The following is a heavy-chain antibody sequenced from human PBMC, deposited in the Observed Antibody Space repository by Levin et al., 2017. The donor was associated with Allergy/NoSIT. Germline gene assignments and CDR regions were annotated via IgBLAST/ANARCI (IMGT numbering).Heavy chain of an antibody. CDR3: ARDGMITFGGVIVKDWYFDL. J-gene: IGHJ2*01. V-gene: IGHV4-59*01. D-gene: IGHD3-16*02. Sequence: PSETLSLTCTVSGGSISSYYWSWIRQPPGKGLEWIGYIYYSGSTNYNPSLKSRVTISVDTSKNQFSLKLSSVTAADTAVYYCARDGMITFGGVIVKDWYFDLWGRGTLVTVSS. CDR1: GGSISSYY. CDR2: IYYSGST.